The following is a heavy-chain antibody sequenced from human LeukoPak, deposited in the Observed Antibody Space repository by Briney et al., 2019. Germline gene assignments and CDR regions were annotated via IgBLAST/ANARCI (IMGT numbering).Heavy chain of an antibody. Sequence: GSLSLSCAASGFTFSSQTMSWVRQAPGKGLECVSSITFSSSHIYYADSVKGRFTISRDNTKDSLYLQMNSLRAEDTAIYYCARGPQFSGPGWFDPWGQGTLVTVSS. V-gene: IGHV3-21*01. CDR2: ITFSSSHI. CDR1: GFTFSSQT. D-gene: IGHD3-10*01. J-gene: IGHJ5*02. CDR3: ARGPQFSGPGWFDP.